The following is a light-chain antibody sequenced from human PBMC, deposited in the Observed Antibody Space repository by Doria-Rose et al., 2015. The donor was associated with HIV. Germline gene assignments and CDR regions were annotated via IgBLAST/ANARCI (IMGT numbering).Light chain of an antibody. CDR1: QGITDR. V-gene: IGKV1-27*01. CDR3: QKYDSAPLT. CDR2: GAS. J-gene: IGKJ5*01. Sequence: DIRLTQSPSSPSASVGDRVTITCQASQGITDRLAWYQQRPGRVPKLLIYGASTLQSGVPSRFNGSGSGTDFTLTITSLQPEDVATYFCQKYDSAPLTFGQGTRLDI.